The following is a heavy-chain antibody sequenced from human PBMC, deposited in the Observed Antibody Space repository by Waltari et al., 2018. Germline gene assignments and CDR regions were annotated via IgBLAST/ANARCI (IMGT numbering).Heavy chain of an antibody. CDR2: FDPEDGET. V-gene: IGHV1-24*01. CDR3: AKASGVAAAGRFRAAFDI. D-gene: IGHD6-13*01. J-gene: IGHJ3*02. CDR1: GYTLTELS. Sequence: QVQLVQSGAEVKKPGASVKVSCKVSGYTLTELSMHWVRQAPGKGLEWMGGFDPEDGETIYAQKFQGRVTMTEDTSTDTAYMELSSLRAEDTAVYYCAKASGVAAAGRFRAAFDIWGQGTMVTVSS.